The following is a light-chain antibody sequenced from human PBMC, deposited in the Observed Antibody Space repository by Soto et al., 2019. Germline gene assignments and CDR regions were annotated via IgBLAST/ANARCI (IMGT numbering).Light chain of an antibody. V-gene: IGLV1-47*01. CDR1: SSNIESDY. J-gene: IGLJ3*02. CDR3: AAWDDSLSGPV. Sequence: QPVLIQPPSASGTPGQRVTISCSGSSSNIESDYVYWYQQLPGTAPKLLIYRNNQRPSGVPDRFSGSKSGTSASLAISGLRSEDEGDYYCAAWDDSLSGPVFGGGTKLTVL. CDR2: RNN.